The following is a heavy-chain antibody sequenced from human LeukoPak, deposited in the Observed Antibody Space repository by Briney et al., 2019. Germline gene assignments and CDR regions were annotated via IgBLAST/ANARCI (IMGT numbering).Heavy chain of an antibody. Sequence: ASVKVSCKATSHISWVRQAPGQGLEWMGWIGSYGGDTYYAQKFQGRVTVTTDTSTNTAYTELRSLRADDTAVYYCARDFWNFYDSSGYYRDFDSWGQGTLVTVSS. V-gene: IGHV1-18*01. CDR3: ARDFWNFYDSSGYYRDFDS. D-gene: IGHD3-22*01. CDR2: IGSYGGDT. CDR1: TSH. J-gene: IGHJ5*01.